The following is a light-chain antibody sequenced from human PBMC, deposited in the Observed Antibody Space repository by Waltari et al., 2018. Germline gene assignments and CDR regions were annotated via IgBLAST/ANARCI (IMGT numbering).Light chain of an antibody. J-gene: IGKJ3*01. CDR1: QSLLYRANNKNY. CDR2: WAS. CDR3: QQYFDTPS. Sequence: DIVMTQSPDSLAGSLGERATIKCKSGQSLLYRANNKNYLAWYQQKPGQPPKRLIYWASTRDSGVPDRFSGSGSGTDFTLTISSLQAADVAVYYCQQYFDTPSFGPGTEVEIK. V-gene: IGKV4-1*01.